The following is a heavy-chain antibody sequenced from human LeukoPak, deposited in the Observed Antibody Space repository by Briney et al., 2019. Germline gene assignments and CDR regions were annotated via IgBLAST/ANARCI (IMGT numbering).Heavy chain of an antibody. CDR1: GFTFSSYA. V-gene: IGHV3-23*01. CDR2: ISGRGGST. Sequence: GGSLRLSCAASGFTFSSYAMSWVRQAPGKGLEGVSAISGRGGSTYYADSVTGRFTISRDNSKTTLYLQMNSLRAEDTAVYYCAKDHPRNPTGMDVWGQRTTLTVSS. D-gene: IGHD1-1*01. J-gene: IGHJ6*02. CDR3: AKDHPRNPTGMDV.